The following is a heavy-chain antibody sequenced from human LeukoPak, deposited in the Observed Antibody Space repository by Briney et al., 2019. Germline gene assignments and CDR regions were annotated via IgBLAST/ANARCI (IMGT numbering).Heavy chain of an antibody. J-gene: IGHJ3*02. V-gene: IGHV3-53*01. CDR1: GFTVSSNY. D-gene: IGHD4-17*01. CDR2: IYPGGET. Sequence: GGSVRLSCAASGFTVSSNYMSWVRQAPGKGLEWVSVIYPGGETYYADFVKGRFTISRDNSKNTLYLQMNSLRAEDTAVYYCAKDQYGEAFDIWGPGTMVTVSS. CDR3: AKDQYGEAFDI.